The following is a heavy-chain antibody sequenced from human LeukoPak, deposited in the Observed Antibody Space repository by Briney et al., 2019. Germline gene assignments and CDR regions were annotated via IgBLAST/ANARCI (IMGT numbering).Heavy chain of an antibody. V-gene: IGHV1-24*01. CDR1: GYTLTELS. CDR3: ATDLSTATTYYLDY. Sequence: GASVKVSCKVSGYTLTELSMHWVRQAPGKGLGWMGGFDPEDGETIYAQKFQGRVTMTEDTSTDTAYMELSSLRSEDTAVYYCATDLSTATTYYLDYWRQGTLVTVSS. J-gene: IGHJ4*02. CDR2: FDPEDGET. D-gene: IGHD5-12*01.